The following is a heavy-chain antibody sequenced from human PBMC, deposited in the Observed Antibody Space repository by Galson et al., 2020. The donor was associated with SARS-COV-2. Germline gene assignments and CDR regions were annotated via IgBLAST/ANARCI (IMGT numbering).Heavy chain of an antibody. CDR2: FDPEDGET. Sequence: ASVKVSCKVSGYTLTELSMHWVRQAPGKGLEWMGGFDPEDGETIYAQKFQGRVTMTEDTSTDTAYMELSSLRSEDTAVYYCATARAIYGDYANYYYYYGMDVWGQGTTVTVSS. J-gene: IGHJ6*02. D-gene: IGHD4-17*01. CDR1: GYTLTELS. V-gene: IGHV1-24*01. CDR3: ATARAIYGDYANYYYYYGMDV.